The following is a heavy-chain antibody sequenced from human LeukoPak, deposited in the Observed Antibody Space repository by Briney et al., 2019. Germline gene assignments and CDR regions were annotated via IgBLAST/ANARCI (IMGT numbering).Heavy chain of an antibody. CDR1: GFTFSSYG. J-gene: IGHJ4*02. CDR2: ISSSSSYI. D-gene: IGHD6-13*01. CDR3: ARADPSRHFDY. Sequence: GGSLRLSCAASGFTFSSYGMHWVRQAPGKGLEWVSSISSSSSYIYYADSVKGRFTISRDNAKNSLYLQMNSLRAEDTAVYYCARADPSRHFDYWGQGTLVTVSS. V-gene: IGHV3-21*01.